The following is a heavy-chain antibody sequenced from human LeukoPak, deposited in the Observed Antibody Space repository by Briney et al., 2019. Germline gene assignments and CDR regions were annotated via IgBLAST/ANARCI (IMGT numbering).Heavy chain of an antibody. D-gene: IGHD2-2*02. J-gene: IGHJ4*02. CDR3: ARGISPGLGYCSSTSCYRVDY. CDR1: GGSISSYY. V-gene: IGHV4-59*01. Sequence: SETLSLTCTVSGGSISSYYWSWIRQPPGKGLEWIGYIYYSGSTNYNPSLKSRVTISVDTSKNQFSLKLSSVTAADTAVYYCARGISPGLGYCSSTSCYRVDYWGQGTLVTVSS. CDR2: IYYSGST.